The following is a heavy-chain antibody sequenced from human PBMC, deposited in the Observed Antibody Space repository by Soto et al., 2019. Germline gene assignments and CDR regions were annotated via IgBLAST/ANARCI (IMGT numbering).Heavy chain of an antibody. CDR2: ISYDGSNK. V-gene: IGHV3-30*14. Sequence: GLPQRLRKRAAGLSVRSYAIHGFLQTQGKGLEWVAVISYDGSNKYYADSVKGRFTISRDNSKNTLYLQMGSLRAEDMAVYYCARPRSTSRALYYYYGMDVWGQGTTVTVS. J-gene: IGHJ6*02. CDR1: GLSVRSYA. D-gene: IGHD2-2*01. CDR3: ARPRSTSRALYYYYGMDV.